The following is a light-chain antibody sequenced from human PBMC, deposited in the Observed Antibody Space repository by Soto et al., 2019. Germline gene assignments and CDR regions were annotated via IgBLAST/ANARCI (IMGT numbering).Light chain of an antibody. Sequence: QSVLTQPASVSGSAGQSITISCSGTMRDVGAYNLVSWYQQHPGTAPKLIIYEVRNRPSGIYSRFSGSRSGNTASLTISGLQSEDEGDYYCSAYTARSNLVFGGGTKVTVL. CDR3: SAYTARSNLV. J-gene: IGLJ3*02. CDR2: EVR. V-gene: IGLV2-14*01. CDR1: MRDVGAYNL.